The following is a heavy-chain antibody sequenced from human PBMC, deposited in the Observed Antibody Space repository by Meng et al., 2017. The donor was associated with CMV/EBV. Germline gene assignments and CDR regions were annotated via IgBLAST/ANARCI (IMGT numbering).Heavy chain of an antibody. V-gene: IGHV4-39*01. CDR1: GASVSSRSYY. CDR2: TYSGGSS. D-gene: IGHD2-8*02. J-gene: IGHJ4*02. Sequence: SETLSLTCTVSGASVSSRSYYWGWVRQSPGNGLEWIGTTYSGGSSYYNPSLRSRVSISLDMSKNKFSQKINSTTAADTAVYYCARGSGGIYTFGRTLDFWGQGTLVTVSS. CDR3: ARGSGGIYTFGRTLDF.